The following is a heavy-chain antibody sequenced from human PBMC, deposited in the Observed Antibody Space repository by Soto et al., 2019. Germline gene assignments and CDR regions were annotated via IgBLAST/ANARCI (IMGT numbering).Heavy chain of an antibody. J-gene: IGHJ4*02. V-gene: IGHV4-34*01. CDR2: INHSGST. Sequence: SETLSLTCAVYGGSFSGYYWSWIRQPPGKGLEWIGEINHSGSTNYNPSLKSRVTISVDTSKNQFSLKLSSVTAADTAVYYCARISAAAGTYWGQGTLVTVSS. CDR3: ARISAAAGTY. D-gene: IGHD6-13*01. CDR1: GGSFSGYY.